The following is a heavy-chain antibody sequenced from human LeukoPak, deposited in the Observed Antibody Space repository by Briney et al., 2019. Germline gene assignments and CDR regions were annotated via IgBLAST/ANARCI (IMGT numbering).Heavy chain of an antibody. CDR2: IYYSGST. CDR1: GGSNSSYY. CDR3: ARTPYYDFWSGYPYYFDY. V-gene: IGHV4-59*01. Sequence: RPSETLSLXCTVSGGSNSSYYWSWIRPPPGKGLEWIGYIYYSGSTNYNPSLKSRVTISVDTSKNQFSLKLSSVTAADTAVYYCARTPYYDFWSGYPYYFDYWGQGTLVTVSS. D-gene: IGHD3-3*01. J-gene: IGHJ4*02.